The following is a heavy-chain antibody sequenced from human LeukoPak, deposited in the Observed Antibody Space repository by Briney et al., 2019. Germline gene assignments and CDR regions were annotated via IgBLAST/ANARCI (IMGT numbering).Heavy chain of an antibody. D-gene: IGHD3-16*01. V-gene: IGHV1-2*02. CDR2: INPNSGGT. CDR1: GYTFTGYY. Sequence: ASVEVSCKASGYTFTGYYMHWVRQAPGQGLEWMGWINPNSGGTNYAQKFQGRVTMTRDTSISTAYMELSRLRSDDTAVYYCARDHERGSLAHLPLDYWGQGTLVTVSS. CDR3: ARDHERGSLAHLPLDY. J-gene: IGHJ4*02.